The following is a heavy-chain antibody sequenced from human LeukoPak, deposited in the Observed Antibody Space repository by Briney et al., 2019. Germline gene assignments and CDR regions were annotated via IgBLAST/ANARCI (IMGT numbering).Heavy chain of an antibody. V-gene: IGHV4-39*01. CDR1: GGSISSSSYY. CDR2: INYSGST. CDR3: ARRFSQRSSSGGWYSPNYFDS. Sequence: SETLSLTCTVSGGSISSSSYYWGWIRQPPGKGLEWIGSINYSGSTYYNPSLKSRVTISVDTSKNQFSLKLSSVTAADTAVYYCARRFSQRSSSGGWYSPNYFDSWGQGTLVTVSS. D-gene: IGHD6-19*01. J-gene: IGHJ4*02.